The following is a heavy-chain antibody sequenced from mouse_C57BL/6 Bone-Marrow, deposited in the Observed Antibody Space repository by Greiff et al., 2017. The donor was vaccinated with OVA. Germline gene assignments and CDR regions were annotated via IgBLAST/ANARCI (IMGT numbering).Heavy chain of an antibody. CDR2: IDPETGGT. Sequence: QVHVKQSGAELVRPGASVTLSCKASGYTFTGYEMHWVKQTPVHGLEWIGAIDPETGGTAYNQKFKGKAILTADKSSSTAYMELRSLTSEDSAVYYCTRGYSNYYAMDYWGQGTSVTVSS. V-gene: IGHV1-15*01. CDR1: GYTFTGYE. J-gene: IGHJ4*01. CDR3: TRGYSNYYAMDY. D-gene: IGHD2-5*01.